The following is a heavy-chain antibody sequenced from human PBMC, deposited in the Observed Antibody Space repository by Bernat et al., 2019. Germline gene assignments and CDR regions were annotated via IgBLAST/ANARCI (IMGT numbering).Heavy chain of an antibody. CDR2: INPSGGST. V-gene: IGHV1-46*01. D-gene: IGHD1-26*01. Sequence: QVQLVQSGAEVKKPGASVKVSCKASGYTFTSYYMHWVRQAPGQGLEWMGIINPSGGSTSYAQKFQGRVTMTRDTSTSTVYMELSSLRSEDTAVYYCALGWHSGSYPHYGMDVWGQGTTVTVSS. CDR3: ALGWHSGSYPHYGMDV. J-gene: IGHJ6*02. CDR1: GYTFTSYY.